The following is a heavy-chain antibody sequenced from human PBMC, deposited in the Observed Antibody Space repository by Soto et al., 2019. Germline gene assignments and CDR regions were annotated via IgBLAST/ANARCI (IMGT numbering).Heavy chain of an antibody. D-gene: IGHD6-13*01. J-gene: IGHJ4*02. V-gene: IGHV1-46*01. CDR3: GRDINVGKSVAGHDY. Sequence: ASVKVSCKASGYTFTSYYMHWIRQAPGQGLEWMGVINPSGGSTAYAQNFQGRVTMTRDTSTSTVYMELNSLRSEDTAVYYCGRDINVGKSVAGHDYWGQGTLVTVSS. CDR1: GYTFTSYY. CDR2: INPSGGST.